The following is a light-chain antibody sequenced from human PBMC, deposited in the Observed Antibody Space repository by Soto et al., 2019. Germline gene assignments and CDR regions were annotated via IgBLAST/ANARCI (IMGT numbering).Light chain of an antibody. CDR2: AAS. Sequence: EIVLTQSPGTLSLSPGERATLSCRASQSINNRYLAWYQQKPGQAPRLLIYAASSRATGIPDGFSGSGSGTNFSLTISRLEPEDVAVYYCQQLGSSPGFTFGHGTKVDIK. CDR1: QSINNRY. CDR3: QQLGSSPGFT. V-gene: IGKV3-20*01. J-gene: IGKJ3*01.